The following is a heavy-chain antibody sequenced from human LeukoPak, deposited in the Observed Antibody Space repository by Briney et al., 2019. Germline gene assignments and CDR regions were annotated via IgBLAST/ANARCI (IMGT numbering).Heavy chain of an antibody. CDR3: ARQSISGSSLSYFDY. J-gene: IGHJ4*02. CDR1: GVSISSYY. Sequence: SETLSLTCTVSGVSISSYYWSWIRQPPGKGLEWIGNIYDSGSTNYNPSLKSRVTISVDTSKNQCSLKLSSVTAADTAVYYCARQSISGSSLSYFDYWGQGTLVNVSS. CDR2: IYDSGST. V-gene: IGHV4-59*01. D-gene: IGHD3-22*01.